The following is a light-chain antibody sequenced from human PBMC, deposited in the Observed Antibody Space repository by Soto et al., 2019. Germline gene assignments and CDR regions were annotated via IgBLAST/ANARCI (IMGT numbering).Light chain of an antibody. CDR3: QQFGNSQLT. Sequence: EIVLTQSPGTLSLSPGERATLSCRASQSVSSSYLAWYQQKPGQAPRLLIYGASSRATGIPDRFSGSGSGTDFSLTISRLEPEDFAVYYCQQFGNSQLTFGQGTKVEIK. J-gene: IGKJ1*01. CDR2: GAS. CDR1: QSVSSSY. V-gene: IGKV3-20*01.